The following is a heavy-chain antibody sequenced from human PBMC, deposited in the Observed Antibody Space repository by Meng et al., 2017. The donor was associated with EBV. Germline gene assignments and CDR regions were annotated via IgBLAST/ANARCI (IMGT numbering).Heavy chain of an antibody. CDR1: GGTFSSYA. CDR3: ARDRWEPKGKGWFDP. D-gene: IGHD1-26*01. J-gene: IGHJ5*02. CDR2: IIPIFGTA. Sequence: QAQLRQPWADVTKPWASVKVACKASGGTFSSYAISWVRQAPGQGLEWMGGIIPIFGTANYAQKFQGRVTITADKSTSTAYMELSSLRSEDTAVYYCARDRWEPKGKGWFDPWGQGTLVTVSS. V-gene: IGHV1-69*06.